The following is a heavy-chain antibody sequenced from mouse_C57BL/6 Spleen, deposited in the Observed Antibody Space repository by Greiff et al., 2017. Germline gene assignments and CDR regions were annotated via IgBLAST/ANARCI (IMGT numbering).Heavy chain of an antibody. CDR2: IDPETGGT. J-gene: IGHJ3*01. V-gene: IGHV1-15*01. Sequence: VNVVESGAELVRPGASVTMSCKASGYTFTDYEMHWVKQTPVHGLAWIGAIDPETGGTAYNQKFKGKAILTADKSSSPAYMELRSLTSEDSSVYYCTRPGSSPFAYWGQGTLVTVSA. CDR3: TRPGSSPFAY. D-gene: IGHD1-1*01. CDR1: GYTFTDYE.